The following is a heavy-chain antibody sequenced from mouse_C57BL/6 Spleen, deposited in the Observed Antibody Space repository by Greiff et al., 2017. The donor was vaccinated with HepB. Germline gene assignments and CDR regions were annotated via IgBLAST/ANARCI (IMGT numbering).Heavy chain of an antibody. D-gene: IGHD1-1*01. CDR2: IYPGDGDT. CDR1: GYAFSSYW. Sequence: QVQLQQSGAELVKPGASVKISCKASGYAFSSYWMNWVKQRPGKGLEWIGQIYPGDGDTNYKGKFKGKATLTADKSSSTAYMQLSSLTSEDSAVYYCARSADYYGSSWFAYWGQGTLVTVSA. J-gene: IGHJ3*01. V-gene: IGHV1-80*01. CDR3: ARSADYYGSSWFAY.